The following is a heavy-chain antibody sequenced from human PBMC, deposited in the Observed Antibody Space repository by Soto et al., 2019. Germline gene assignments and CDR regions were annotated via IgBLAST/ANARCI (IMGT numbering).Heavy chain of an antibody. V-gene: IGHV4-31*03. Sequence: SETLSLTCTVSGGSISSGGYYWSWIRQHPGKGLEWIGYIYYSGSTYYNPSLKSRVTISVDTSKNQFSLKLSSVTAADTAVYYCASSLRSPYYSFDYWGQGTLVTVSS. D-gene: IGHD3-3*01. J-gene: IGHJ4*02. CDR1: GGSISSGGYY. CDR2: IYYSGST. CDR3: ASSLRSPYYSFDY.